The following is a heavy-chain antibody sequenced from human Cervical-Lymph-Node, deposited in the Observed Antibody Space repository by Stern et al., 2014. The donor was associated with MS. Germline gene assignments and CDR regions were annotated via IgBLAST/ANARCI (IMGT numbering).Heavy chain of an antibody. J-gene: IGHJ6*02. CDR1: GYTFTSYY. V-gene: IGHV1-46*03. CDR2: INPSGGST. CDR3: AREFLLGATYYYGMDV. D-gene: IGHD1-26*01. Sequence: VQLVESGAEVKKPGASVKVSCKASGYTFTSYYMHWVRQAPGQGLEWMGIINPSGGSTSYAQKFQGRVTMTRDTSTSTVYMELSSLRSEDTAVYYCAREFLLGATYYYGMDVWGQGTTVTVSS.